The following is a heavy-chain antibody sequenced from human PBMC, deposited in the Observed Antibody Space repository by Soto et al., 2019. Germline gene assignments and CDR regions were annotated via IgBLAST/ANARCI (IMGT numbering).Heavy chain of an antibody. Sequence: SETLSLTCTVSGGSISSSSYYWGWIRQPPGKGLEWIGSIYYSGSTYYNPSLKSRVTISVDTSKNQFSLKLSSVTAADTAVYYCARRRANSRVYYYGMDVWGQGTTVTVSS. CDR2: IYYSGST. CDR3: ARRRANSRVYYYGMDV. V-gene: IGHV4-39*01. D-gene: IGHD1-7*01. CDR1: GGSISSSSYY. J-gene: IGHJ6*02.